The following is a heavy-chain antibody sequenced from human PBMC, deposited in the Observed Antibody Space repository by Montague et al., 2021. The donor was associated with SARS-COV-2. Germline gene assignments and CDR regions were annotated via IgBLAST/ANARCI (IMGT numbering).Heavy chain of an antibody. CDR2: INWNGGST. CDR3: ARDPVAAAGTGWYFDL. V-gene: IGHV3-20*01. Sequence: SLSLFWSASGFTFDDYGMSWVRQAPGKGLEWVSGINWNGGSTGYADSVKGRFTISRDNAKNSLYLQMNSLRAEDTALYHCARDPVAAAGTGWYFDLWGRGTLVTVSS. D-gene: IGHD6-13*01. CDR1: GFTFDDYG. J-gene: IGHJ2*01.